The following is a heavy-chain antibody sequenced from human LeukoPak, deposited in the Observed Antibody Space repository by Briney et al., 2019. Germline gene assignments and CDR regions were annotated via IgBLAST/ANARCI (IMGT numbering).Heavy chain of an antibody. CDR3: AREKYSSSSALDYFDY. Sequence: SETLSRTRTVSGGSISSYYWSWIRQPPGKGLEWIGYIYYSGSTNYNPSLKSRVTISVDTSKNQFSLKLSSVTAADTAVYYCAREKYSSSSALDYFDYWGQGTLVTVSS. CDR2: IYYSGST. V-gene: IGHV4-59*01. D-gene: IGHD6-6*01. J-gene: IGHJ4*02. CDR1: GGSISSYY.